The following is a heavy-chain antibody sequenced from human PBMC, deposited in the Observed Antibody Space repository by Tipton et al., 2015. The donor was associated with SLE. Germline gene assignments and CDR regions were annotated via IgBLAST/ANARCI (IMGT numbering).Heavy chain of an antibody. CDR2: ISYSGST. D-gene: IGHD6-19*01. CDR1: GAPISRHY. J-gene: IGHJ4*02. CDR3: ARGGYSSGWYGDYFVY. Sequence: TLSLTCSVSGAPISRHYWTWIRQPPGKGLEWIGYISYSGSTNYSPSLKSRVTISLDTSKTQFSLKLRSVTAADTAIYYCARGGYSSGWYGDYFVYCGQGTLVTVSS. V-gene: IGHV4-59*11.